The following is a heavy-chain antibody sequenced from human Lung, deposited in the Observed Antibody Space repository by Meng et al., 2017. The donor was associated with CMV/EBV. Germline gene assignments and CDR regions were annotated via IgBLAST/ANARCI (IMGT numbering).Heavy chain of an antibody. D-gene: IGHD4-17*01. J-gene: IGHJ4*02. V-gene: IGHV4-61*01. CDR1: GGSVSSGTYY. Sequence: SETLSLXCTVSGGSVSSGTYYWSWIRQPPGKGLEWIGYVYYAGSTNYNPSLESRVTISVNTSKNQFSLKLTSVTAADTAKYYCARFATTVLTTWGPGTRVTVSS. CDR3: ARFATTVLTT. CDR2: VYYAGST.